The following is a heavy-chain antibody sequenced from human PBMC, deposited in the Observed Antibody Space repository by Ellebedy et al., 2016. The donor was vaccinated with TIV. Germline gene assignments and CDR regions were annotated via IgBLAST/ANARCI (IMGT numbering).Heavy chain of an antibody. D-gene: IGHD6-19*01. J-gene: IGHJ3*02. Sequence: GESLKISCAASGFAFSSYGMHLVRQAPGKGLEWVAVISYHGSHKYYADSVKGRFTISRDNSRNTLFLQMNSLRGEDTALYFCAKDVRYTTGWGGALDIWGQGAMVTVSS. CDR3: AKDVRYTTGWGGALDI. V-gene: IGHV3-30*18. CDR1: GFAFSSYG. CDR2: ISYHGSHK.